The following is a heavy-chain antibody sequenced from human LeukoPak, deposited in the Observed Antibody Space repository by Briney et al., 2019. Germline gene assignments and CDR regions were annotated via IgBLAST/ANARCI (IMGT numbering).Heavy chain of an antibody. CDR3: ASASSHRIAAGGDY. Sequence: GESLRLSCAAPGFTFSNYWRHWVRQAPGKGLGMVSRSNSDGSSRNYADSVKGRFTISRDNAKNTLYLQMNSLRAEDTAVYYCASASSHRIAAGGDYWGQGTLGTVSA. D-gene: IGHD6-13*01. J-gene: IGHJ4*02. V-gene: IGHV3-74*01. CDR2: SNSDGSSR. CDR1: GFTFSNYW.